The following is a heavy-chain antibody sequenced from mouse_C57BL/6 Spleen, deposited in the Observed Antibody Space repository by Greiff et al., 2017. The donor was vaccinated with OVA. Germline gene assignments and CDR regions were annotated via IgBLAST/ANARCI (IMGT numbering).Heavy chain of an antibody. Sequence: VKVEESGGGLVQPGGSMKLSCVASGFTFSNYWMNWVRQSPEKGLEWVAQIRLKSDNYATHYAESVKGRFTISRDDSKSSVYLQMNNLRAEDTGIYYCTVNYYGGLAYWGQGTLVTVSA. CDR3: TVNYYGGLAY. D-gene: IGHD1-1*01. V-gene: IGHV6-3*01. CDR1: GFTFSNYW. CDR2: IRLKSDNYAT. J-gene: IGHJ3*01.